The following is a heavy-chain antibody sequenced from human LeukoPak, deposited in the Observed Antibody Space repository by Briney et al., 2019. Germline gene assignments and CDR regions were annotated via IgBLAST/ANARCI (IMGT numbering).Heavy chain of an antibody. J-gene: IGHJ4*02. CDR1: GYSISSGYY. Sequence: SETLSLTCTVSGYSISSGYYWGWIRQPPGKGLEWIGSIYHSGSTHYNPSLKSRVTISVDTSKNQFSLKLSSVTAADTAVYYCARDHDSSSWYSDYWGQGTLVTVSS. V-gene: IGHV4-38-2*02. CDR2: IYHSGST. D-gene: IGHD6-13*01. CDR3: ARDHDSSSWYSDY.